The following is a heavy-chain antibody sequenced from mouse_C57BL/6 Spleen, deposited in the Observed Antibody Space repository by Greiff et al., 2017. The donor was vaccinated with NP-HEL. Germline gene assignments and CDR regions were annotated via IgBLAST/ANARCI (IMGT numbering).Heavy chain of an antibody. J-gene: IGHJ4*01. V-gene: IGHV1-61*01. D-gene: IGHD2-2*01. Sequence: QVHVKQPGAELVRPGSSVKLSCKASGYTFTSYWMDWVKQRPGQGLEWIGNIYPSDSETHYNQKFKDKATLTVDKSSSTAYMQLSSLTSEDSAVYYCARYGYDVGYAMDYWGQGTSVTVSS. CDR1: GYTFTSYW. CDR2: IYPSDSET. CDR3: ARYGYDVGYAMDY.